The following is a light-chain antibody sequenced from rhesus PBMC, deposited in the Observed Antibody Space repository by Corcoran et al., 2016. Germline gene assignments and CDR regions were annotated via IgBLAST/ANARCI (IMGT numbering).Light chain of an antibody. Sequence: DIQMTQSPSSLSASVGDTVTITCRASQGISSWLAWYQQKQGKAPKLLFYKASSLKSGVPSRFRGRGSGTDFTLTINSLQSADFATYCCQQYYSRPWTFGQGTKVEIK. CDR1: QGISSW. J-gene: IGKJ1*01. CDR3: QQYYSRPWT. V-gene: IGKV1-22*01. CDR2: KAS.